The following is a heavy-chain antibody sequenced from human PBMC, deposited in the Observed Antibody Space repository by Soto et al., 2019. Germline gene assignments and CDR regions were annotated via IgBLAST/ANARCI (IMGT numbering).Heavy chain of an antibody. V-gene: IGHV2-5*01. CDR3: AHSPDDSGYFDD. J-gene: IGHJ4*02. D-gene: IGHD3-22*01. Sequence: GXGPTLVTPTQTLALTGSFSWFSLSSTGVGVCCIRQPPGKALEWVALIYWNDDKRYSPSLKSRLTITKDTSKNQVILKVTNTDPVDTATYYCAHSPDDSGYFDDWGQGALVTVSS. CDR2: IYWNDDK. CDR1: WFSLSSTGVG.